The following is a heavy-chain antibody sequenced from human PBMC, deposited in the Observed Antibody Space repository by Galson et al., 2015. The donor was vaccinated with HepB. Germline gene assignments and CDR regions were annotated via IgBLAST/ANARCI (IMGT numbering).Heavy chain of an antibody. CDR3: ATSGSYLVGYYDY. CDR2: ISGSGSKT. V-gene: IGHV3-23*01. J-gene: IGHJ4*02. D-gene: IGHD3-10*01. Sequence: SLRLSCAASGFSFSSYAMNWVRQDPGRGLEWVSVISGSGSKTDYADSVKGRFTLSRDNSKNTLYLQMDGLRADDTAVYYCATSGSYLVGYYDYWGLGTLVTVSS. CDR1: GFSFSSYA.